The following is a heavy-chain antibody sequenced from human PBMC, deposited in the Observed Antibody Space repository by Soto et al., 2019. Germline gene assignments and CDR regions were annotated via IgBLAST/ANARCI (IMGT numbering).Heavy chain of an antibody. D-gene: IGHD2-2*01. CDR3: ARRPGVYMPSHYYYYYGRDV. V-gene: IGHV1-18*01. J-gene: IGHJ6*02. CDR1: GYTFTSYG. Sequence: ASVKVSCKASGYTFTSYGISWVRQAPGQGLEWMGWISAYNGNTNYAQKLQGRVTMTTDTSTSTAYMELRSLRSDDTAVYYCARRPGVYMPSHYYYYYGRDVWGQGTRVTVSS. CDR2: ISAYNGNT.